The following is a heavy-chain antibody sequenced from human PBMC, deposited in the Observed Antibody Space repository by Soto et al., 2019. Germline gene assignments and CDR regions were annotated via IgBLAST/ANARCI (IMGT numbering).Heavy chain of an antibody. D-gene: IGHD3-16*01. CDR3: AREVGGGMDV. CDR2: IYYSGTT. Sequence: QVQLQESGPGLVKPSQTLSLTCTVSGGSINSGGYYWSWIRQHPGKGLEWIGYIYYSGTTYYHPSLQSRVTISVDTSKNQFSLKLSSVTAADTAVYYCAREVGGGMDVWGQGTTVTVSS. CDR1: GGSINSGGYY. J-gene: IGHJ6*02. V-gene: IGHV4-31*03.